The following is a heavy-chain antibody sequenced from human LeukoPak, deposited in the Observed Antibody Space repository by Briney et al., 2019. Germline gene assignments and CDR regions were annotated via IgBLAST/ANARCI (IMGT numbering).Heavy chain of an antibody. Sequence: SETLSLTCTVSGGSISNYYWSWIRQPPGKGLEWLGYISYSGSTNYNPSLKSRVTISADTSKNQFSLKLSSVTAADTAVYYCAITYYDFWSGYGLDYWGQGTLVTVSS. V-gene: IGHV4-59*12. CDR3: AITYYDFWSGYGLDY. J-gene: IGHJ4*02. CDR1: GGSISNYY. D-gene: IGHD3-3*01. CDR2: ISYSGST.